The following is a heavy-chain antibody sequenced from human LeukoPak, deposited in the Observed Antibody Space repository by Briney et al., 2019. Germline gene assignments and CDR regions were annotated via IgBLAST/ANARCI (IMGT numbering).Heavy chain of an antibody. CDR3: ARVEDYDILTGYDY. D-gene: IGHD3-9*01. J-gene: IGHJ4*02. V-gene: IGHV3-30*04. CDR2: ISYDGSNK. Sequence: GGSLRLSCAASGFTFSSYAMHWVRQAPGKGLEWVAVISYDGSNKYYADSVKGRFTISRDNSKNTLYLQMNSLRAEDTAVYYCARVEDYDILTGYDYWGQGTLVTVSS. CDR1: GFTFSSYA.